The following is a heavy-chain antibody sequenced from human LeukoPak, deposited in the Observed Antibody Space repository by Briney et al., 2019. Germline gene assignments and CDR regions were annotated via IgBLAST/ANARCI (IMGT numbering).Heavy chain of an antibody. CDR2: MYPGGNT. D-gene: IGHD6-19*01. CDR1: GNSIRSFH. J-gene: IGHJ4*02. CDR3: AKHDAAAWLDS. V-gene: IGHV4-4*09. Sequence: SETLSLTCAVSGNSIRSFHWSWVRQPPGRGLEWVAFMYPGGNTNYNPSLRSRVTMSVDTSKNELSLRLTSVTAADTAVYYCAKHDAAAWLDSWGQGTLVTVSS.